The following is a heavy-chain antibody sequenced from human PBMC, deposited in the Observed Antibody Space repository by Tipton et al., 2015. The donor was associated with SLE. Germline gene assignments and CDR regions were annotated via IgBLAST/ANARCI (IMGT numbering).Heavy chain of an antibody. V-gene: IGHV4-59*02. Sequence: TLSLTCTVSGGSVSSYYWSWIRQPPGKGLEWIGSIFYTGSTTYNPPLKSRLTMSVDTPKNQFSLKLTSVTAADTAVYYCARISVDTTMAQRVDYGMDVWGQGTTVTVSS. CDR1: GGSVSSYY. CDR3: ARISVDTTMAQRVDYGMDV. J-gene: IGHJ6*02. CDR2: IFYTGST. D-gene: IGHD5-18*01.